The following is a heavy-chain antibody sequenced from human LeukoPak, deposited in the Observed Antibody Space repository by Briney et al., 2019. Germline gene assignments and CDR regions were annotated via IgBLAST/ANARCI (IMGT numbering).Heavy chain of an antibody. CDR3: AREWDYGGNRYFDY. V-gene: IGHV4-61*02. CDR1: GGSIGSGSYY. D-gene: IGHD4-23*01. J-gene: IGHJ4*02. CDR2: IYTGGST. Sequence: SETLSLTCTVSGGSIGSGSYYWSWLRQPAGKGLEWIGRIYTGGSTNYNPSLKSRVTISLDTSNNQFSLKLSSVTAADTAVYYCAREWDYGGNRYFDYWGQGTLVTVSS.